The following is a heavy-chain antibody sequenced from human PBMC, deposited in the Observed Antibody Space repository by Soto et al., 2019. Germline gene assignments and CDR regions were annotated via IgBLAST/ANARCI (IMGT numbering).Heavy chain of an antibody. CDR2: ILPIFGTA. Sequence: QVQLVQSGAEVKKPGSSVKVSCKASGGTFSSYAISWVRQAPGQGLEWMGGILPIFGTANYAQKFQGRVTITADKSTSTAYMELSSLRSEDTAVYYCAREVLVWLLPGYYYYGMDFWGQGTTVTVSS. J-gene: IGHJ6*02. V-gene: IGHV1-69*06. CDR1: GGTFSSYA. D-gene: IGHD3-3*01. CDR3: AREVLVWLLPGYYYYGMDF.